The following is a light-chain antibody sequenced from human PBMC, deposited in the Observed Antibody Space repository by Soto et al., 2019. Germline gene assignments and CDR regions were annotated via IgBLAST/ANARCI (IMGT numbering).Light chain of an antibody. CDR2: DAS. CDR1: ESVSRN. V-gene: IGKV3-15*01. Sequence: EVVMTHSPATLSVSPCERATLSFRASESVSRNLAWYQQKPGQAPRLLIYDASTRATGIPDRFSGGGSGTEFTLTISSLQSEDFVVYYCQQYNNWPITFGQGTRLEI. J-gene: IGKJ5*01. CDR3: QQYNNWPIT.